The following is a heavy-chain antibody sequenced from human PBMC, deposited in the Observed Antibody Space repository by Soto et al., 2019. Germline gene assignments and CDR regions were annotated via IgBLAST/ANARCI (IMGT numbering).Heavy chain of an antibody. CDR1: GFTFSSYA. V-gene: IGHV3-30-3*01. D-gene: IGHD6-13*01. CDR2: ISYDGSNK. Sequence: GGSLRLSCAASGFTFSSYAMHWVRQAPGKGLEWVAVISYDGSNKYYADSVKGRFTISRDNSKNTLYLQMNSLRAEDTAVYYCARGGYFDWIAAAGTGTVGYYYGMDVWGQGTTVTVSS. J-gene: IGHJ6*02. CDR3: ARGGYFDWIAAAGTGTVGYYYGMDV.